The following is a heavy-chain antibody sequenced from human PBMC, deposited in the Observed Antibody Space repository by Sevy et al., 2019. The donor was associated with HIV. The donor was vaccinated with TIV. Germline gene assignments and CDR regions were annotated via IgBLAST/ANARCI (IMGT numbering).Heavy chain of an antibody. Sequence: SETLSLTCTVSGGSISSDSFLWGWIRQTPGEGLSWIGSISYSGSTYYDPSLKSRITVDVDTSKKQFSLELRSVTAADTAMYYCARHLHFYGIDVWGPGTTVTVYS. D-gene: IGHD3-3*02. J-gene: IGHJ6*02. CDR2: ISYSGST. CDR3: ARHLHFYGIDV. V-gene: IGHV4-39*01. CDR1: GGSISSDSFL.